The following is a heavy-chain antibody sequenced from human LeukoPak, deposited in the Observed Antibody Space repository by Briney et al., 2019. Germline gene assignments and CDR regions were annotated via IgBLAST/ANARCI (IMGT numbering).Heavy chain of an antibody. J-gene: IGHJ4*02. V-gene: IGHV3-30*01. D-gene: IGHD6-19*01. Sequence: PGGPLRLSCAASGFTFSSYAMHWVRQAPGKGLEWVAVISYDGSNKYYADSVKGRFTISRDNSKNTLYLQMNSLRAEDTAVYYCARDGASGWYPFLDYWGQGTLVTVSS. CDR3: ARDGASGWYPFLDY. CDR1: GFTFSSYA. CDR2: ISYDGSNK.